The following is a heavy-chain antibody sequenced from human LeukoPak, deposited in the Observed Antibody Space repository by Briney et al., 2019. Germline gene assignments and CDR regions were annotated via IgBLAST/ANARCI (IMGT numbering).Heavy chain of an antibody. J-gene: IGHJ4*02. V-gene: IGHV3-30*04. Sequence: GGSLRLSCAASGFTFSSYAMHWVRQAPGKGLEWVAVISYDGSNKYYADSVKGRFTISRDNSKNTLYLQMNSLRAEDTAVYYCARDRGSGWYGDFDYWGQGTLVTVSS. D-gene: IGHD6-19*01. CDR1: GFTFSSYA. CDR3: ARDRGSGWYGDFDY. CDR2: ISYDGSNK.